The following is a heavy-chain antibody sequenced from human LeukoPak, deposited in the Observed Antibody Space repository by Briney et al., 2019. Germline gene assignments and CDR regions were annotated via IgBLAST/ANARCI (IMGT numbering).Heavy chain of an antibody. CDR3: ARANPVLYVDI. CDR2: INTDGSST. D-gene: IGHD2-2*02. J-gene: IGHJ3*02. CDR1: GFTFSSYW. V-gene: IGHV3-74*01. Sequence: GGSLRLFCAASGFTFSSYWMHWVRQAPGKGLVWVSRINTDGSSTSYADSVKGRFTISRDNAKNTLYLQMNSLRAEDTAVYYCARANPVLYVDIWGQGTMVTVSS.